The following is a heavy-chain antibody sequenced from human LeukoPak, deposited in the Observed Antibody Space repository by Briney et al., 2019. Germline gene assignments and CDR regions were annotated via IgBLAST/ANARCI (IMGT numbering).Heavy chain of an antibody. CDR1: GGTFSSYT. V-gene: IGHV1-69*04. J-gene: IGHJ4*02. CDR2: IIPILGIA. CDR3: AREETDFWSGYFDY. Sequence: SVKVSCKASGGTFSSYTISWVRRAPGQGLEWTGRIIPILGIANYAQKFQGRVTITADKSTSTAYMELSSLRSEDTAVYYCAREETDFWSGYFDYWGQGTLVTVSS. D-gene: IGHD3-3*01.